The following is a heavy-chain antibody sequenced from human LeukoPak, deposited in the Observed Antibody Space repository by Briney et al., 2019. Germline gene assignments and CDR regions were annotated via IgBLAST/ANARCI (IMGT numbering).Heavy chain of an antibody. V-gene: IGHV4-34*01. CDR3: ARQHRVTTSSYYGMDV. CDR1: GGSFSGYY. Sequence: SETLSLTCAVYGGSFSGYYWSWIRQRPGKGLEWIGEINHSGSTNYNPSLKSRVTISVDTSKNQFSLKVKSVTAADTAVYYCARQHRVTTSSYYGMDVWGQGTTVTVSS. J-gene: IGHJ6*02. CDR2: INHSGST. D-gene: IGHD5-12*01.